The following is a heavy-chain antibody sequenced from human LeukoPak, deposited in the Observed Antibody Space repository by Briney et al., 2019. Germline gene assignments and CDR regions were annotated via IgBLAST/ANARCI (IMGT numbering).Heavy chain of an antibody. CDR1: GFTFSSYS. J-gene: IGHJ5*02. V-gene: IGHV3-21*01. CDR2: ISSSSSYI. Sequence: GGSLRLSCAASGFTFSSYSMNWVRQAPGKGLEWVSSISSSSSYIYYADSVKGRFTISRDNAKNSLYLQMNSLRAEDTAVYYCARDLDTAIPRGFDPWGQGTLVTVSS. CDR3: ARDLDTAIPRGFDP. D-gene: IGHD5-18*01.